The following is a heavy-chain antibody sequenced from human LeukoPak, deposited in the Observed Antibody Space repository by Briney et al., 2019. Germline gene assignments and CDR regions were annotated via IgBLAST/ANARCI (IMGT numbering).Heavy chain of an antibody. D-gene: IGHD6-19*01. CDR3: ARDGRSGWHFDY. CDR1: GFTFSNYW. V-gene: IGHV3-7*01. J-gene: IGHJ4*02. CDR2: IKQDESEK. Sequence: TGGSLRLSCAASGFTFSNYWMSWVRQAPGKGLEWVANIKQDESEKYFVDSLKGRSTISRDNAKNSLYLQINSLRAEDTAVYYCARDGRSGWHFDYWGQGTLVTVSS.